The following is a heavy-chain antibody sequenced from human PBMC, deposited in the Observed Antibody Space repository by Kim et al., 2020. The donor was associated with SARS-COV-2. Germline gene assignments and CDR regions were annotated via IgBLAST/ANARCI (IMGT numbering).Heavy chain of an antibody. V-gene: IGHV3-48*03. CDR3: ATTGTTYSSSRPSDAFDI. Sequence: GGSLRLSCAASGFTFSSYEMNWVRQAPGKGLEWVSYISSSGSTIYYADSVKGRFTISRDNAKNSLYLQMNSLRAEDTAVYYCATTGTTYSSSRPSDAFDIWGQGTMVTVSS. CDR2: ISSSGSTI. D-gene: IGHD1-7*01. J-gene: IGHJ3*02. CDR1: GFTFSSYE.